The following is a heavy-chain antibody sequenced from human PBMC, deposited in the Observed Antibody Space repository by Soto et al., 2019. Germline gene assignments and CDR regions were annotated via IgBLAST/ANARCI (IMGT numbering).Heavy chain of an antibody. CDR1: GGSVSSGSYY. CDR3: ARISGYSYGLPPYFDY. D-gene: IGHD5-18*01. V-gene: IGHV4-61*01. CDR2: IYYSGST. J-gene: IGHJ4*02. Sequence: QVQLQESGPGLVKPSETLSLTCTVSGGSVSSGSYYWSWIRQPPGKGREWIGYIYYSGSTNYNPSLKSRVTISVDTSKNQFSLKLSSVTAADTAVYYCARISGYSYGLPPYFDYWGQGTLVTVSS.